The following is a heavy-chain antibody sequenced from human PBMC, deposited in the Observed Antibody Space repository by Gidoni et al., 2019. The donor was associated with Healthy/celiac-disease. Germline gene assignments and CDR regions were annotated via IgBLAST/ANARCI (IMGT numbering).Heavy chain of an antibody. J-gene: IGHJ4*02. CDR3: ARLPPGEQWLGPHFDY. CDR2: IYYSGST. CDR1: GGSISSSSYY. Sequence: QLQLQESGPGLVKPSETLSLTCTVSGGSISSSSYYWGWIRQPPGKGLEWIGSIYYSGSTYYNPSLKSRVTISVDTSKNQFSLKLSSVTAADTAVYYCARLPPGEQWLGPHFDYWGQGTLVTVSS. V-gene: IGHV4-39*01. D-gene: IGHD6-19*01.